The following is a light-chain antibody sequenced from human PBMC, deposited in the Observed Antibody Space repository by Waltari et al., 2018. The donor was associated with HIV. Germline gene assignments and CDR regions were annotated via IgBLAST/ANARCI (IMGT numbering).Light chain of an antibody. J-gene: IGLJ1*01. CDR1: TSNVGSNF. CDR2: RDN. CDR3: ATWDGSLGGVYV. Sequence: QSVLTQPPSASGTPGQRVTISCSGTTSNVGSNFVSWYQQLPGTAPKLLIYRDNRRPSGVPARFSGSKSGASASLAISGLRSEDEGDYYCATWDGSLGGVYVFGTGTKVTVL. V-gene: IGLV1-47*01.